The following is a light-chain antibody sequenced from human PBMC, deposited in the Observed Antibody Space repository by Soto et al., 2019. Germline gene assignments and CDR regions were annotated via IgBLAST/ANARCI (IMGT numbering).Light chain of an antibody. Sequence: DIQMTQAPSTLFSSLGEKVTITFRASQSISSWLAWYQQKPGKAPKLLIYKASSLESGVPSRFSGSGSGTEFTLTISSLQPDDFATYYCQQYNSYSTWTFGQGTKV. J-gene: IGKJ1*01. CDR1: QSISSW. CDR3: QQYNSYSTWT. V-gene: IGKV1-5*03. CDR2: KAS.